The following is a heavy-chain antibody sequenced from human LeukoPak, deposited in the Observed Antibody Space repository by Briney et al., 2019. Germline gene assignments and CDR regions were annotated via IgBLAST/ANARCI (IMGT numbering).Heavy chain of an antibody. V-gene: IGHV5-51*01. CDR2: IYPGDSDT. D-gene: IGHD3-10*01. J-gene: IGHJ3*02. CDR1: GYSFTSYW. CDR3: AKHGSMVQGVNEWTIWDS. Sequence: GESLKISCKGSGYSFTSYWIGWVRQMPGKGLEWMGIIYPGDSDTRYSPSFQGQVTISADKSISTAYLQWSSLKASDTAVYYCAKHGSMVQGVNEWTIWDSWGQGTMVTVSS.